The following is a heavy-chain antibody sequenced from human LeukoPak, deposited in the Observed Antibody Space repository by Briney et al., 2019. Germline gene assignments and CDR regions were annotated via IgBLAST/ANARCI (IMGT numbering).Heavy chain of an antibody. CDR1: GGSISSYY. Sequence: SEALSLTCTVSGGSISSYYWSWIRQPPGKGLEWIGYIYYSGSTNHNPSLKSRVTISVDTSKNQFSLQLSSVPAADTAVYYCARIAAASAPAFDIWGQGTMVTVSS. CDR3: ARIAAASAPAFDI. J-gene: IGHJ3*02. V-gene: IGHV4-59*01. D-gene: IGHD6-13*01. CDR2: IYYSGST.